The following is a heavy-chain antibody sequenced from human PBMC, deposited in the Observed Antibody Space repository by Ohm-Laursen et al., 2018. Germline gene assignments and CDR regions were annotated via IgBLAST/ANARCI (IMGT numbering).Heavy chain of an antibody. CDR1: GGSVSSGSYY. V-gene: IGHV4-61*01. Sequence: GTLSLTCTVSGGSVSSGSYYWSWIRQPPGKGLEWIGYIYYSGSTNYNPSLTSRVTISVDTSKNQFSLMLSSVTAADTAVYYCARHKHRWGSSWYYFDYWGQGTLVTVSS. CDR3: ARHKHRWGSSWYYFDY. J-gene: IGHJ4*02. D-gene: IGHD6-13*01. CDR2: IYYSGST.